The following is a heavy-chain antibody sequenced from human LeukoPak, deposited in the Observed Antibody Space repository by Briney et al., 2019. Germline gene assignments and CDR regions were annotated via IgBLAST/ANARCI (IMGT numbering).Heavy chain of an antibody. CDR1: GFTFSSYA. V-gene: IGHV3-23*01. Sequence: PGGSLRLSCAASGFTFSSYAMSWVRQAPGKGLEWVSAISGSGRSTYYADSVKGRFTISRDNSKNTLYLQMNSLRAEDTAVYYCAKDPGLWFGELWDNWFDPWGQGTLVTVSS. D-gene: IGHD3-10*01. J-gene: IGHJ5*02. CDR2: ISGSGRST. CDR3: AKDPGLWFGELWDNWFDP.